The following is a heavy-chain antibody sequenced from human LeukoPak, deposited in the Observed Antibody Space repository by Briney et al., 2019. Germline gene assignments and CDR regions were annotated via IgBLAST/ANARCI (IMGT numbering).Heavy chain of an antibody. Sequence: SETLSLTCTVSGGSISSGSYYWSWIRQPAGKGLEWIGRIYTSGSTNYNPSPKRRVTLSVDTSKNQFSLKLSSVTAADTAVYYCAREYGDYYYMDVWGKGTTVTVSS. V-gene: IGHV4-61*02. CDR3: AREYGDYYYMDV. J-gene: IGHJ6*03. CDR1: GGSISSGSYY. D-gene: IGHD4-17*01. CDR2: IYTSGST.